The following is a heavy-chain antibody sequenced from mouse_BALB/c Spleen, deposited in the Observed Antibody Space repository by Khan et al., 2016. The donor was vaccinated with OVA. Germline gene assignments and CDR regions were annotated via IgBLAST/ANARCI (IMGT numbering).Heavy chain of an antibody. V-gene: IGHV3-2*02. CDR3: ARGRAY. CDR1: GYSITSDYA. D-gene: IGHD3-3*01. Sequence: EVQLVESGPGLVKPSQSLSLTCTVTGYSITSDYAWNWIRQFPGNQLEWMGYITSSGSTSYIPSRKSRISLTRDTSKNQFFLHLNSVTSEDTATYYCARGRAYWGQGTLVTVSA. CDR2: ITSSGST. J-gene: IGHJ3*01.